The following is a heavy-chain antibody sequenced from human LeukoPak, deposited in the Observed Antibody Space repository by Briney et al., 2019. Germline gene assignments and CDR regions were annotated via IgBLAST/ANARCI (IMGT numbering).Heavy chain of an antibody. CDR3: TRDLTGTTWSENDY. CDR1: GLSVRGSY. Sequence: PGGSLRLSCEVSGLSVRGSYMSWVRQAPGKGLEWVSVIYSGDRRYYADSVKGRFTISRDTSKNTLYLQMNNLRAEDTARYYCTRDLTGTTWSENDYWGQGTLVTISS. J-gene: IGHJ4*02. CDR2: IYSGDRR. D-gene: IGHD6-13*01. V-gene: IGHV3-53*01.